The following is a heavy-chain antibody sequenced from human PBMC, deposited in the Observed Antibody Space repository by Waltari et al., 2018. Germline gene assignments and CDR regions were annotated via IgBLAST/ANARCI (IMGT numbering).Heavy chain of an antibody. J-gene: IGHJ4*02. Sequence: QVQLVQSGTEVQKPGATVKVPCKTSGDTFISYSMHWVRQAPGQRPEWMGWINVGNGDTKYSQEFQGRVTITSDTFARTTYMELRSLRSEDMAVYFCARGSRLPFFDWWGQGTLVSVSS. CDR3: ARGSRLPFFDW. CDR1: GDTFISYS. D-gene: IGHD4-17*01. V-gene: IGHV1-3*03. CDR2: INVGNGDT.